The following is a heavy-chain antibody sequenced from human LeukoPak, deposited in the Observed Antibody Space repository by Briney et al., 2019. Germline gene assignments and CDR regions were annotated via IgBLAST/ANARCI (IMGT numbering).Heavy chain of an antibody. D-gene: IGHD3-22*01. CDR1: GFTFSAYA. Sequence: GGSLRLSCAASGFTFSAYAMSWVRQAPGKGLEWVSSISGSGYSTYYADSVEGRFTISRDNFKSTLFLQMISLRAEDTAVYSCAKYYYDSSGYYDAAPLDSWGQGTLVTVFS. CDR2: ISGSGYST. CDR3: AKYYYDSSGYYDAAPLDS. V-gene: IGHV3-23*01. J-gene: IGHJ4*02.